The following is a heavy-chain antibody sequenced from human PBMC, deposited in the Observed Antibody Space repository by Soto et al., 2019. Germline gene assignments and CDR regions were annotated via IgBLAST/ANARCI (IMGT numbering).Heavy chain of an antibody. V-gene: IGHV4-59*01. Sequence: PSETLSLTCTVSGGSISSYYWSWIRQPPGKGLEWIGYIYYSGSTNYNPSLKSRVTISVDTSKNQFSLKLSSVTAADTAVYYCARYPFGYSSSWYGNWFDPWGQGTLVPVSS. CDR3: ARYPFGYSSSWYGNWFDP. CDR1: GGSISSYY. CDR2: IYYSGST. D-gene: IGHD6-13*01. J-gene: IGHJ5*02.